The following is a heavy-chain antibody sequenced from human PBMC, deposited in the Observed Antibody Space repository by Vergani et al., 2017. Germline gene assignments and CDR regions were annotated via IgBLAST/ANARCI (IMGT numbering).Heavy chain of an antibody. CDR2: VYTTGST. CDR3: ARAGGRTSSYFYYYMDI. J-gene: IGHJ6*03. Sequence: QVQLQESGPGLVKPSETLSLTCTVSGGSISSYYWSWIRQPAGKGLEWIGRVYTTGSTNYNPSLKSQVTMSVDTSKNHFSLKLSSVTAADTAVYFCARAGGRTSSYFYYYMDIWGKGTTVTVSS. V-gene: IGHV4-4*07. CDR1: GGSISSYY. D-gene: IGHD1-14*01.